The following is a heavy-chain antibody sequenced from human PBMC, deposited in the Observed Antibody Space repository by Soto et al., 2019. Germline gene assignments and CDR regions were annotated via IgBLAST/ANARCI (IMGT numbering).Heavy chain of an antibody. CDR3: TREDSSGYYYVHFDY. CDR1: RLTLGDYG. CDR2: MMSKAYGGKT. J-gene: IGHJ4*02. Sequence: PGGSLRRSGTAARLTLGDYGMSGFRQPPGKGLERVGFMMSKAYGGKTEYAASVKGRFTISRDDSRSIDYLQMNSLNTEDTAVYYCTREDSSGYYYVHFDYWGQGTLVTVSS. D-gene: IGHD3-22*01. V-gene: IGHV3-49*03.